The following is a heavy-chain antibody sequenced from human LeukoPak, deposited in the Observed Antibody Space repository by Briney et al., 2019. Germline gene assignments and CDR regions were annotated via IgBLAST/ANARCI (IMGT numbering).Heavy chain of an antibody. D-gene: IGHD6-19*01. CDR2: ITPIFATA. CDR3: ASSSPYSSGWYYLDY. Sequence: ASVKVSCKASGGTFSDYTMSWVRQAPGQGLEWMGGITPIFATANYAQKLKGRVTITTDESTTTTYMELSSLRSEDTAVYYCASSSPYSSGWYYLDYWGQGTLVTVSS. V-gene: IGHV1-69*05. CDR1: GGTFSDYT. J-gene: IGHJ4*02.